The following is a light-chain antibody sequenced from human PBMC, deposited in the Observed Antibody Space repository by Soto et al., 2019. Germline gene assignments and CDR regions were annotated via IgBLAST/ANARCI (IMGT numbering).Light chain of an antibody. Sequence: DLQMTQSPSTLSASVGDRVTITCRASQSISTWLAWYQQKPGKAPKLLIYKASTLESGVPSRFSGSGSGTEFTLTISSLQPDDFATYYCQQHDTYSLTFGGGTKVEIK. CDR2: KAS. CDR3: QQHDTYSLT. V-gene: IGKV1-5*03. CDR1: QSISTW. J-gene: IGKJ4*01.